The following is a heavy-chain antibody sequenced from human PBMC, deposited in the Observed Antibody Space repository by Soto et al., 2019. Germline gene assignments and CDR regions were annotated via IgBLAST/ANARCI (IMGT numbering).Heavy chain of an antibody. J-gene: IGHJ4*02. D-gene: IGHD3-22*01. CDR2: ISYSGTT. CDR1: GGSISSGNYY. V-gene: IGHV4-30-4*01. Sequence: SETLSLTCTVSGGSISSGNYYWSWIRQPPGKGLEWIGFISYSGTTHYSASLRSRVSISVDTSKNQFFLDLSSVTAADTAVYYCARANYFESSGPFDYWGPGTLVTVSS. CDR3: ARANYFESSGPFDY.